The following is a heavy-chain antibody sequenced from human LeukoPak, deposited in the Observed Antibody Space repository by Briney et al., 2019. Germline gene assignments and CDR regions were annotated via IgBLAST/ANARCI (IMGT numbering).Heavy chain of an antibody. CDR3: TTEWELAAFDI. J-gene: IGHJ3*02. CDR2: LSGSGATT. CDR1: GFTFSNYA. D-gene: IGHD1-26*01. Sequence: GGSLRLSCAASGFTFSNYAMIWVRQAPGKGLEWVSALSGSGATTYYADSVKGRFTISRDNSKKTLYLQMNSLKTEDTAVYYCTTEWELAAFDIWGQGTMVTVSS. V-gene: IGHV3-23*01.